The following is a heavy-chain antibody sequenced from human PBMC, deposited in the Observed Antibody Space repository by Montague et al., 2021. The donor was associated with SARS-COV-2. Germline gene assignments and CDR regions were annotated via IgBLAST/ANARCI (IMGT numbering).Heavy chain of an antibody. J-gene: IGHJ4*02. CDR2: IYYSGST. V-gene: IGHV4-39*02. CDR3: ARAQNICFIANCVNYFDL. D-gene: IGHD1-1*01. Sequence: SETLSLTCTVSGGSISSSSYYWGWIRQPPGKGLEWIGSIYYSGSTYYNPSLKSRVTISVDTSKNHFSLRLNSVTAADTAVYYCARAQNICFIANCVNYFDLWGLGALVSVSS. CDR1: GGSISSSSYY.